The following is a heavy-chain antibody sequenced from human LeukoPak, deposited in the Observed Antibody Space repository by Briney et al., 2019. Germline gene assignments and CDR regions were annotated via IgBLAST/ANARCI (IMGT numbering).Heavy chain of an antibody. CDR1: GYSFTSGHY. CDR2: IYHTGSA. Sequence: SETLSLTCSVSGYSFTSGHYWGWIRQPPGRGLEWIANIYHTGSAHYNPSLKSRVTISVDTSKTQFSLKLSSVTPADTAVYYCARYCTSTTCILRGFDYWGQGTLVTVSS. J-gene: IGHJ4*02. V-gene: IGHV4-38-2*01. D-gene: IGHD2-2*01. CDR3: ARYCTSTTCILRGFDY.